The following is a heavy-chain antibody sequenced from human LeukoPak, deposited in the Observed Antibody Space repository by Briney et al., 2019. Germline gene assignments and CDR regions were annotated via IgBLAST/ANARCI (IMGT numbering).Heavy chain of an antibody. J-gene: IGHJ3*01. CDR1: GYRFNAYW. CDR2: IYPDDSDT. V-gene: IGHV5-51*01. D-gene: IGHD3-22*01. CDR3: ARPNITSYYDSRGYDAFDV. Sequence: GESLKISCKGSGYRFNAYWIAWVRQMLGKGLEWMGIIYPDDSDTRYSPSFQGQVTISADKSVRTAYLQWSSLEASDTAMYYCARPNITSYYDSRGYDAFDVWGQGTMVTVSS.